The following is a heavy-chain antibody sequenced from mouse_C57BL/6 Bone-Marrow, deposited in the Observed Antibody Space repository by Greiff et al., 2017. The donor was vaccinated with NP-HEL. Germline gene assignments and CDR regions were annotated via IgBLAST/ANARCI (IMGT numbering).Heavy chain of an antibody. V-gene: IGHV5-4*03. D-gene: IGHD2-10*02. CDR2: ISDGGSYT. J-gene: IGHJ2*01. CDR1: GFTFSSYA. CDR3: ARYGYFFDY. Sequence: EVKLVESGGGLVKPGGSLKLSCAASGFTFSSYAMSWVRQTPEKRLEWVATISDGGSYTYYPDNVKGRFTISRDNAKNNLYLQMSHLKSEDTAMYYCARYGYFFDYWGQGTTLTVSS.